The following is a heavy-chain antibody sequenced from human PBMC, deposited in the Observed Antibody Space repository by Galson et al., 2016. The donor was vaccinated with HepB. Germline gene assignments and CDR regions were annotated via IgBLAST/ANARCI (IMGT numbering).Heavy chain of an antibody. CDR2: TSSDESVK. CDR1: GFTFSIYG. Sequence: SLRLSCAASGFTFSIYGMHWIRQAPGKGLEWVATTSSDESVKHYADPVQGRFTISKDNFKNTLYLQMNSLRAEDTAVYYCDRCDCKRFDYRGQGTLVTVSS. CDR3: DRCDCKRFDY. J-gene: IGHJ4*02. D-gene: IGHD2-21*02. V-gene: IGHV3-30*03.